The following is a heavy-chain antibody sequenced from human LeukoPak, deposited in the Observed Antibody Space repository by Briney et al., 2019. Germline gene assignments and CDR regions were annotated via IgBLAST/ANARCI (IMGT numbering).Heavy chain of an antibody. Sequence: SDTLSHTCTVSGGSISSGSYYWNWIRQPAGQGLEWIVRIYSCGSIYYNPSLQNLLTISVDPSNNQFSLKLSSVTAADWAVYDCAREGLNMVRGVIPKEAWGWFDPWGQGTLVTVSS. J-gene: IGHJ5*02. CDR1: GGSISSGSYY. CDR3: AREGLNMVRGVIPKEAWGWFDP. V-gene: IGHV4-61*02. CDR2: IYSCGSI. D-gene: IGHD3-10*01.